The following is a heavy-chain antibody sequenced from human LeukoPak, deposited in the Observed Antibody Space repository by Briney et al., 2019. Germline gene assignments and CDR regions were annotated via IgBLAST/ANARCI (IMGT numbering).Heavy chain of an antibody. V-gene: IGHV4-34*01. CDR2: INDDGSA. CDR1: GGSFNAYL. D-gene: IGHD3-22*01. CDR3: ARAPYYYDGDGYYYPETAY. Sequence: SETLSLTCAFSGGSFNAYLWTWIRQFPGKGLEWVGEINDDGSATYNPSLKSRVTISIDASRNQFSLKLTAMTAADTAVYFCARAPYYYDGDGYYYPETAYWGQGTLVAVSS. J-gene: IGHJ4*02.